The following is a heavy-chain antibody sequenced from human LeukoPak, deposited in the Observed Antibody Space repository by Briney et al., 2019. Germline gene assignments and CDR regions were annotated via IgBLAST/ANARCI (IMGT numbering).Heavy chain of an antibody. J-gene: IGHJ4*02. CDR2: IRSKVYGGTT. CDR1: GFTFGVYI. Sequence: GGSLRLSPRPSGFTFGVYIMTWVRQGPGKGLERVIYIRSKVYGGTTEYAASVKGRFIISRDDSKSIAYLQMNSLETEDTAVYYCTRDYGGFDYWGQGTLVTVSS. CDR3: TRDYGGFDY. V-gene: IGHV3-49*04. D-gene: IGHD4-23*01.